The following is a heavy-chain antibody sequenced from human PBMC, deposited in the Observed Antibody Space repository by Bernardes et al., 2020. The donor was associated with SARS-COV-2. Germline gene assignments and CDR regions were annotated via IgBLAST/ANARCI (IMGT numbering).Heavy chain of an antibody. CDR2: IYYSGST. D-gene: IGHD2-15*01. Sequence: SETLSLTCTVSGGSISSYYWSWIRQPPGKGLEWIGYIYYSGSTNYNPSLKSRVTISVDTSKNQFSLKLSSVTAADTAVYYCARAPLDLEVVAAPSDAFDIWGQGTMVTVSS. V-gene: IGHV4-59*01. CDR1: GGSISSYY. CDR3: ARAPLDLEVVAAPSDAFDI. J-gene: IGHJ3*02.